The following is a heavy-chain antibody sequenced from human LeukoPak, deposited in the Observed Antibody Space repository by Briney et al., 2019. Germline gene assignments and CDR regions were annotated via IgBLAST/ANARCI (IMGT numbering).Heavy chain of an antibody. Sequence: ASVKVSCKASGYTFTSYDINWVRQATGQGLEWMGWMNPNSGNTSYAQKLQGRVTMTRNTSISTAYLELSSLKSEETAVHYCARLAYCTNGVCYGDYYYYYGMDVWGQGTTVTVSS. CDR3: ARLAYCTNGVCYGDYYYYYGMDV. CDR2: MNPNSGNT. J-gene: IGHJ6*02. V-gene: IGHV1-8*01. CDR1: GYTFTSYD. D-gene: IGHD2-8*01.